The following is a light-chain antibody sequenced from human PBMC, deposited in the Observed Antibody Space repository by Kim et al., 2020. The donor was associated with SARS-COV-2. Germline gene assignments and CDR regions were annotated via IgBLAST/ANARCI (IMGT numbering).Light chain of an antibody. Sequence: EIVMTQSPATLSVSPGERVTLSCRASHTISNNLAWYQQRHGQAPSLLIFGASTRATGIPARFSGSGSGTEFTLTISSLQSEDFAIYYCQQYNNWPPWTFGQGTKVDIK. CDR3: QQYNNWPPWT. V-gene: IGKV3-15*01. CDR2: GAS. CDR1: HTISNN. J-gene: IGKJ1*01.